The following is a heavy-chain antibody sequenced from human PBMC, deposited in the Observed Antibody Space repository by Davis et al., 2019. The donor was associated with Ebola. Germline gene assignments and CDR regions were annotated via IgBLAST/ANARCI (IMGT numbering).Heavy chain of an antibody. V-gene: IGHV4-59*08. CDR1: GASITIDY. Sequence: MPSETLSLTCTVSGASITIDYWSCFRQPPGKGLEFLAYINYRGEANYNPSLKSRVTISVHTSKNQFSLKLNSVTAAATAVYYCAKLSRAVSSITYHYLDYWGQGALVTVSS. J-gene: IGHJ4*02. CDR3: AKLSRAVSSITYHYLDY. CDR2: INYRGEA. D-gene: IGHD5/OR15-5a*01.